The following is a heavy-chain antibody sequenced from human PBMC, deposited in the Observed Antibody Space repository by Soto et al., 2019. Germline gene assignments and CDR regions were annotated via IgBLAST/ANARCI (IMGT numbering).Heavy chain of an antibody. Sequence: VGSLRLSCAASGFTFSDYYMSWIRQAAGKGLEWVSYISSSSSYTNYADSVKGRFTISRDNAKNSLYLQMNSLRAEDTAVYYCARVDGNRGVAARLYGMDVWGQGTTVTVSS. CDR2: ISSSSSYT. CDR1: GFTFSDYY. D-gene: IGHD6-6*01. J-gene: IGHJ6*02. CDR3: ARVDGNRGVAARLYGMDV. V-gene: IGHV3-11*06.